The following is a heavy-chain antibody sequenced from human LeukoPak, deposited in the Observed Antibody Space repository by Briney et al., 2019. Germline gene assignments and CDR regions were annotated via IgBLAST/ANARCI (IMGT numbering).Heavy chain of an antibody. Sequence: ASVKVSCKASGYSFTSYAMNWVRQAPGQGLEWMGWINPNTGNPTYAQGFTGRFVFSLDTSVSTAYLQISSLKAEDTAVYYCARGYSGYDYYYDYWGQGTLVTVSS. J-gene: IGHJ4*02. V-gene: IGHV7-4-1*02. D-gene: IGHD5-12*01. CDR3: ARGYSGYDYYYDY. CDR2: INPNTGNP. CDR1: GYSFTSYA.